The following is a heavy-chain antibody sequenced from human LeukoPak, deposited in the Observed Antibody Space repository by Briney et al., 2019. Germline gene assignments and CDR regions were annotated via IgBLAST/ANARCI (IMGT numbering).Heavy chain of an antibody. CDR3: ARGPYGYASSATLGSYNWFDP. CDR2: IYPGDSHT. V-gene: IGHV5-51*01. J-gene: IGHJ5*02. CDR1: GYSFTNYW. D-gene: IGHD3-10*01. Sequence: GESLKISCQGSGYSFTNYWIGWVRQMPGKGLEWIGIIYPGDSHTRYSPSFQDQVTISADKSINTAYLQWSSLKASDTAMYYCARGPYGYASSATLGSYNWFDPWGQGTLVTVSS.